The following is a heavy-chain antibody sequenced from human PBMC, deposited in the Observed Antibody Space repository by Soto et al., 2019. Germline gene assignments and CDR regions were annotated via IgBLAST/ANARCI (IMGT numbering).Heavy chain of an antibody. CDR2: ISAGGGST. CDR1: AFTFSTYA. Sequence: GGSLRLSCAASAFTFSTYAMSWVRQAPGKGLEWVSTISAGGGSTYFAGSVKGRFTISRDNSKNTLYLQMNSLKTEDTAVYYCARVRLGAPTRYFDYWGQGALVTVSS. V-gene: IGHV3-23*01. J-gene: IGHJ4*02. D-gene: IGHD1-26*01. CDR3: ARVRLGAPTRYFDY.